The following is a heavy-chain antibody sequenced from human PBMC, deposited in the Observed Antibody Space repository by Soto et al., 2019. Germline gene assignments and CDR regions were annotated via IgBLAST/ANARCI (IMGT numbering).Heavy chain of an antibody. CDR2: ISSSGSTI. D-gene: IGHD1-26*01. Sequence: GESLKISCAASGFTFSSYEMNWVRQAPGKGLEWVSYISSSGSTIYYADSVKGRFTISRDNAKNSLYLQMNSLRAEDTAVYYCARDFSKRYIVGAVYSWFDPWGQGTLVTVSS. CDR1: GFTFSSYE. J-gene: IGHJ5*02. CDR3: ARDFSKRYIVGAVYSWFDP. V-gene: IGHV3-48*03.